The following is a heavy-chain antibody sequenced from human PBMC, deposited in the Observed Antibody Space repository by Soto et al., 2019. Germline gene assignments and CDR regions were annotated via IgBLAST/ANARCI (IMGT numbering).Heavy chain of an antibody. V-gene: IGHV3-30*18. D-gene: IGHD2-15*01. CDR3: AKDRATVVTDRGY. Sequence: GGSLRLSCAASGFTFSSYGMHWVRQAPGKGLEWVAVISYDGSNKYYADSVKGRFTISRDNSKNTLYLQMNSLRAEDTAVYYCAKDRATVVTDRGYWGQGTLVTVSS. CDR2: ISYDGSNK. J-gene: IGHJ4*02. CDR1: GFTFSSYG.